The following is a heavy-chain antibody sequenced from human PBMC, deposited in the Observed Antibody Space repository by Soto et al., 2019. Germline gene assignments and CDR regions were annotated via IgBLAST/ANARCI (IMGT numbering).Heavy chain of an antibody. CDR3: ARVRRSPYAMDV. V-gene: IGHV1-2*02. D-gene: IGHD2-2*01. CDR2: INPISGDT. Sequence: GASVKVSCKASGYTFTGHYIRWVRQAPGQGLEWMGWINPISGDTEYAQKLQGRVTMTRDTSISTAYMDLRSLISDDTAVYYCARVRRSPYAMDVWGQGTTVTVSS. J-gene: IGHJ6*02. CDR1: GYTFTGHY.